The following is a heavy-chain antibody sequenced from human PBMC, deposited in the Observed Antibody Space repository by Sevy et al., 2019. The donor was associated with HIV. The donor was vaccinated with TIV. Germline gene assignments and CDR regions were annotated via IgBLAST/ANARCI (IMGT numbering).Heavy chain of an antibody. J-gene: IGHJ4*02. Sequence: ASVKVACKASGGTFSSYAISWVRQAPGQGLEWMGGIIPIFGTANYAQKFQGRVTITADKSTSTAYMEQSSLRSEDTVVYYCAREDTAMVDWGQGTLVTVS. D-gene: IGHD5-18*01. CDR1: GGTFSSYA. V-gene: IGHV1-69*06. CDR2: IIPIFGTA. CDR3: AREDTAMVD.